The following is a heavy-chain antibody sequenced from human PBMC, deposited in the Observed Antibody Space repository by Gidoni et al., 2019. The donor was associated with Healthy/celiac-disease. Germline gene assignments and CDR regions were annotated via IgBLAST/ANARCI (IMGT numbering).Heavy chain of an antibody. Sequence: QVQLVQSGAEGKKPGASVKVSCKASGYTFTSYYMHWVRQAPVQGLEWMGIINPSGGSTSYAQKFQGRVTMTRDTSTSTVYMELSSLRSEDTAVYYCAREGGIEAFYYYYGMDVWGQGTTVTVSS. CDR3: AREGGIEAFYYYYGMDV. V-gene: IGHV1-46*03. D-gene: IGHD6-13*01. CDR2: INPSGGST. CDR1: GYTFTSYY. J-gene: IGHJ6*02.